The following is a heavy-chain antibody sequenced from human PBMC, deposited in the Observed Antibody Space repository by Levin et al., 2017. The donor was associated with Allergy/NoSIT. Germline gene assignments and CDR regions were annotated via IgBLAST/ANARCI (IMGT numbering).Heavy chain of an antibody. CDR1: GGSISSSSYY. J-gene: IGHJ5*02. CDR2: IYYSGST. V-gene: IGHV4-39*02. Sequence: SETLSLTCTVSGGSISSSSYYWGWIRQPPGKGLEWIGSIYYSGSTYYNPSLKSRVTISVDTSKNQFSLKLSSVTAADTAVYYCAREGGGRYFDWPQLRGDWFDPWGQGTLVTVSS. CDR3: AREGGGRYFDWPQLRGDWFDP. D-gene: IGHD3-9*01.